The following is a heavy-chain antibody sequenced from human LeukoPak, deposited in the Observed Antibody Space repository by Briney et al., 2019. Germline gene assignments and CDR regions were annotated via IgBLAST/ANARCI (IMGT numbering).Heavy chain of an antibody. D-gene: IGHD3-16*02. CDR1: GGSISSYY. Sequence: SETLSLTCTVSGGSISSYYWNWIRQPPGEGLEWIGYIYYSGSTNYNPSLKSRVTISVDTSKNQFSLKLSSVTATDTAMYYCARQHYLGELSLPWFDPWGQGTLVTVSS. J-gene: IGHJ5*02. CDR3: ARQHYLGELSLPWFDP. CDR2: IYYSGST. V-gene: IGHV4-59*08.